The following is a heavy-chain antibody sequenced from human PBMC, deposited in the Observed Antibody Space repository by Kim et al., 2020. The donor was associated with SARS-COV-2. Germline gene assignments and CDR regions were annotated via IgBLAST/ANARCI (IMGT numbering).Heavy chain of an antibody. D-gene: IGHD3-9*01. J-gene: IGHJ6*02. CDR1: GGPISSSSYY. Sequence: SETLSLTCTVSGGPISSSSYYWGWIRQPPGKGLEWIGSIYYSGSTYYNPSLKSLVTISADTSKNQFSLMLSPVTAADTAVYYCARPWYYDILTGYYMPDCGMDVWGQGTTVTVSS. CDR2: IYYSGST. CDR3: ARPWYYDILTGYYMPDCGMDV. V-gene: IGHV4-39*01.